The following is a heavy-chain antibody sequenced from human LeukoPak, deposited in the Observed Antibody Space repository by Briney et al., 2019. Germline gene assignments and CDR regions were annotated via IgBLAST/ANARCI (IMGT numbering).Heavy chain of an antibody. J-gene: IGHJ4*02. V-gene: IGHV4-61*01. Sequence: SETLSLTCTVSGGSVSSGSYYWSWIRQPPGKGLEWIGYIYYSGSTNYNPSLKSRVTISVDTSKNQFPLKLSSVTAADTAVYYCARDTYGDSLFDYWGQGTLVTVSS. CDR3: ARDTYGDSLFDY. CDR1: GGSVSSGSYY. CDR2: IYYSGST. D-gene: IGHD4-17*01.